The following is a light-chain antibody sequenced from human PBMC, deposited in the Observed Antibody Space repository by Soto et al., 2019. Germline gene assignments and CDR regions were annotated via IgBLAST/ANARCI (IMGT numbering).Light chain of an antibody. CDR1: ENINMW. CDR3: LQHNIYPLT. J-gene: IGKJ4*01. CDR2: RAS. Sequence: IDINQALRTRVAFLGVRVTINCRASENINMWLAWYQQKPGQAPRLLIQRASRVESGVPSRFSGSGSGTEFTLTISSLQPEYFATYYCLQHNIYPLTFGGGTKVDIK. V-gene: IGKV1-5*03.